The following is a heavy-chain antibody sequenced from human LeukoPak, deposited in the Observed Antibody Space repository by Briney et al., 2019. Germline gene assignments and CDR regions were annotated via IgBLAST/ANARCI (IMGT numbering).Heavy chain of an antibody. J-gene: IGHJ5*02. V-gene: IGHV3-11*01. CDR3: ARVNQDIVVVPAAMCWFDP. CDR1: GFTFSDYY. CDR2: ISSSGSTI. Sequence: GGSLRLSCAASGFTFSDYYMSWIRQAPGKGLEWVSCISSSGSTIYYADSVKGRFTISRDNAKNSLYLQMNSLRAEDTAVYCCARVNQDIVVVPAAMCWFDPWGQGTLVTVSS. D-gene: IGHD2-2*01.